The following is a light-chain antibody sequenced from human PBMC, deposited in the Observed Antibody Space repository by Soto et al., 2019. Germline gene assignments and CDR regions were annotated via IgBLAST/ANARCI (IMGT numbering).Light chain of an antibody. CDR2: FNG. J-gene: IGLJ2*01. Sequence: QSVLTQPPSVSGTPGQRVTISCSGSSSNIGNNPVNWYQQLPGTAPKFLVYFNGQGPSGVAERFSDSKSGSSASLAISGLQSEDEGYYYCASLDDSLNGRVFGGGTKLTVL. CDR3: ASLDDSLNGRV. V-gene: IGLV1-44*01. CDR1: SSNIGNNP.